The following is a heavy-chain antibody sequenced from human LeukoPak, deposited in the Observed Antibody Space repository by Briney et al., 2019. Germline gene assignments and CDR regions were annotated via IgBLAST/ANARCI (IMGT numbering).Heavy chain of an antibody. Sequence: SETLSLTCAVSGGSISSGGYSWSWIRQPPGKGLEWIGYIYHSGSTYYNPSLKSRVTISVDRSKNQFSLKLSSVTAADTAVYYCARGRRYDSSGYYLGSWFDPWGQGTLVTVSS. CDR1: GGSISSGGYS. D-gene: IGHD3-22*01. J-gene: IGHJ5*02. V-gene: IGHV4-30-2*01. CDR2: IYHSGST. CDR3: ARGRRYDSSGYYLGSWFDP.